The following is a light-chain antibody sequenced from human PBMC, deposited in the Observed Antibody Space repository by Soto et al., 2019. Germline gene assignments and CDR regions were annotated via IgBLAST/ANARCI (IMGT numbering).Light chain of an antibody. Sequence: QSVLTQPPSASGTPGQGVPISCSGITSNIGSNTVNWYQQLPGTAPKLLIYNNNQRPSGVPDCFSGSKSGTSASLAIGGLQSEDEADYYCAAWDDSLNGYVFGTGTKVTVL. V-gene: IGLV1-44*01. CDR1: TSNIGSNT. CDR3: AAWDDSLNGYV. J-gene: IGLJ1*01. CDR2: NNN.